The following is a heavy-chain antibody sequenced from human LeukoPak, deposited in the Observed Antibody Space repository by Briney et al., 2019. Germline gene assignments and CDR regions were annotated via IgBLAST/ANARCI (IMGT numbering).Heavy chain of an antibody. V-gene: IGHV3-15*01. Sequence: GGSLRLSRAASGFTFSSYWMSWVRQAPGKGLEWVGRIKSETDGGTTDYAAPVKGRFTISRDDSKNTLYLQMNSLKTEDTAVYYCTTDPELYDFSGYLSLFDSWGLGALVSVSS. D-gene: IGHD3-22*01. CDR2: IKSETDGGTT. CDR3: TTDPELYDFSGYLSLFDS. J-gene: IGHJ4*02. CDR1: GFTFSSYW.